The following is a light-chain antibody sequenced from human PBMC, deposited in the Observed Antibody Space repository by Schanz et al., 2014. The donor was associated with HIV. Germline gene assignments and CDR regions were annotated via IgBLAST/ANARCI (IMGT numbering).Light chain of an antibody. Sequence: DIQMTQSPSTLSASVGDTVTIACRTSQDIRPRLAWYQQKPGKAPNLLISKISALGGGVPARFSGRGSGTEFTLTISSLQPDDFATYYCQQYNTKPYTFGQGTKLEIK. CDR1: QDIRPR. V-gene: IGKV1-5*03. CDR2: KIS. CDR3: QQYNTKPYT. J-gene: IGKJ2*01.